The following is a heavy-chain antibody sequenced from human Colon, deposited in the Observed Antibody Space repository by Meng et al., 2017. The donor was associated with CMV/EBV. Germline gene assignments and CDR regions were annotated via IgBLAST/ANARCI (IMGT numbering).Heavy chain of an antibody. D-gene: IGHD2/OR15-2a*01. J-gene: IGHJ4*02. CDR3: AKGQGIIYD. CDR2: INNRESNI. Sequence: GESLKISCAASGFTFSRYEMNWVRQAPGKGLEWVAYINNRESNIRYADSVKGRFTISRDNAKNSVYLQMNSLTDDDMAVYYCAKGQGIIYDWGQGTLVTVSS. V-gene: IGHV3-48*03. CDR1: GFTFSRYE.